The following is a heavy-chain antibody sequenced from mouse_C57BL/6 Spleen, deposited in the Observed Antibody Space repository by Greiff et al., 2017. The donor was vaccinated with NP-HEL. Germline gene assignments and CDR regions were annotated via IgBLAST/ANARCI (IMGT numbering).Heavy chain of an antibody. CDR3: ARGGYDPYAMDY. J-gene: IGHJ4*01. CDR2: IDPSVSYP. V-gene: IGHV1-50*01. Sequence: QVQLQQPGAELVKPGASVKLSCKASGFTFTSYGMQWVKQRPGQGLEWIGEIDPSVSYPTYNHKFKGTATWTVDTSSSTAYMQLSSLTSEDSAVYYCARGGYDPYAMDYWGQGTSVTVSS. CDR1: GFTFTSYG. D-gene: IGHD2-3*01.